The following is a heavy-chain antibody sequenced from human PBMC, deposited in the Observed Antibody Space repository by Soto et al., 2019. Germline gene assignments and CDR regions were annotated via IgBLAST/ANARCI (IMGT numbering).Heavy chain of an antibody. CDR1: GFTFSSYG. CDR2: TSYDGSNK. D-gene: IGHD3-3*01. CDR3: AKPGEVRFLEWLSDYFDY. V-gene: IGHV3-30*18. Sequence: QVQLVESGGGVVQPGRSLRLSCAASGFTFSSYGMHWVRQAPGKGLEWVAVTSYDGSNKWYADSVKGRFTISRDKSKNTLYLEMNSLRAEDTAVYYCAKPGEVRFLEWLSDYFDYWGQGTLVTVSS. J-gene: IGHJ4*02.